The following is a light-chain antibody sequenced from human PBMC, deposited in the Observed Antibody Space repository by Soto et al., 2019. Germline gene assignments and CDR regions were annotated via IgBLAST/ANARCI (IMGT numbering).Light chain of an antibody. CDR1: SSDVGGYNY. CDR2: EVS. CDR3: SSYAGSNGVV. Sequence: QYALTQPPSASGSPGQSVTISCTGTSSDVGGYNYVSWYQQHPGKAPKLMIYEVSKRPSGVPDRFSGSKSGNTASLTVSGLQAEDEADYYCSSYAGSNGVVFGGGTQLTVL. J-gene: IGLJ2*01. V-gene: IGLV2-8*01.